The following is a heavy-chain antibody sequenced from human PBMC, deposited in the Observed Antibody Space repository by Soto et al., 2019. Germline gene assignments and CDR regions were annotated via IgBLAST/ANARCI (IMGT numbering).Heavy chain of an antibody. J-gene: IGHJ4*02. Sequence: QVQLVQSGAEVKKPEASVKVSCKASGYTFTSYDINWVRQATGQGLEWMGWMNPNSGNTGYAQKFQGRVTMTRNTAISTAYMEVSSLRSEDTAVYYCARSYRRGGYSGYHPLDYWGQGTLVTVSS. CDR1: GYTFTSYD. D-gene: IGHD5-12*01. CDR2: MNPNSGNT. CDR3: ARSYRRGGYSGYHPLDY. V-gene: IGHV1-8*01.